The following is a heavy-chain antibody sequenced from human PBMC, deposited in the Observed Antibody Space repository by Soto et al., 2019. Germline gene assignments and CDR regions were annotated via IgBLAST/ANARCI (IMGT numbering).Heavy chain of an antibody. CDR2: IYHSGSA. J-gene: IGHJ4*02. CDR3: ARSVILSGGSYKGIIRLHYFDT. V-gene: IGHV4-4*02. CDR1: NDSIVTNCC. Sequence: SSETLSLSCLVSNDSIVTNCCWAWVHQAPGKALEWIGEIYHSGSAIYTPSLKSRVTLSLDESKNEFSLNVNSVSAADTAMYYCARSVILSGGSYKGIIRLHYFDTRGPGTLVTVSS. D-gene: IGHD3-9*01.